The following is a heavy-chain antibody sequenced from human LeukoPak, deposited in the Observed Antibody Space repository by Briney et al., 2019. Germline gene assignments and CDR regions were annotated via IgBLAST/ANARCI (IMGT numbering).Heavy chain of an antibody. V-gene: IGHV7-4-1*02. J-gene: IGHJ3*02. CDR1: GYTFINHA. D-gene: IGHD7-27*01. Sequence: ASVKVSCKASGYTFINHALNWVRQAPGQGLEWMRWIDTYTGTPTYAQGFTGRFVFSSDTSVTTAYLQISGLEAEDTAVYYCARDGDSTEDAFDIWGQGTMVTVSS. CDR3: ARDGDSTEDAFDI. CDR2: IDTYTGTP.